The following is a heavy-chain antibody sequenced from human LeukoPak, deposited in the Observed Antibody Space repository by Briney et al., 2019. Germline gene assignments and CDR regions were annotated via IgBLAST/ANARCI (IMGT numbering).Heavy chain of an antibody. V-gene: IGHV1-2*02. Sequence: APVKVSCKASGYTFTGYYMHWVRQAPGQGLEWMGWINPNSGDTNFAQKFQGRVTMTRATSISTVYMELTSLRSDDTALYYCMRGGGNSWFDYWGQGTLVSVSS. J-gene: IGHJ4*02. CDR3: MRGGGNSWFDY. CDR1: GYTFTGYY. CDR2: INPNSGDT. D-gene: IGHD6-13*01.